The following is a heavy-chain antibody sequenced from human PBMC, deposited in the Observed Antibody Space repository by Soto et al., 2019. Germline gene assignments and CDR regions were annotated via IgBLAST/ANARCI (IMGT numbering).Heavy chain of an antibody. Sequence: QVQLQQWGAGLLKPSETLSLTCAVYGGSFSGYYWSWIRQPPGKGLEWIGEINHSGSTNYNPSLMSRVTISVDTSKNQFSLKLTSVTAADTAVYYCARSRDGYNPLDYWGQGTLVTVSS. CDR2: INHSGST. D-gene: IGHD5-12*01. V-gene: IGHV4-34*01. CDR1: GGSFSGYY. CDR3: ARSRDGYNPLDY. J-gene: IGHJ4*02.